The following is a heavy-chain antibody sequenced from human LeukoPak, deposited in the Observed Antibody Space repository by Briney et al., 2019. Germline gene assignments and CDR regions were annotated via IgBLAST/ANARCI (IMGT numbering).Heavy chain of an antibody. Sequence: SETLSLTCAVYGGSFSGYYWSWIRQPPGKGLEWIGEINHSGSTNYNPSLKSRVTISVDTSKNQFSLKLSSVTAADTAVYYCARASVPGHFDYWGQGTLVTVSS. CDR1: GGSFSGYY. CDR3: ARASVPGHFDY. CDR2: INHSGST. J-gene: IGHJ4*02. V-gene: IGHV4-34*01. D-gene: IGHD5/OR15-5a*01.